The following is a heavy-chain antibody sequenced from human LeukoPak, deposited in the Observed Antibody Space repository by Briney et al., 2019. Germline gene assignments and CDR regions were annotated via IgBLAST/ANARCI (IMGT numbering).Heavy chain of an antibody. V-gene: IGHV1-2*02. Sequence: GASVKVSCKASGYTFTGYYMHWVRQAAGQGLEGMGWINPNSGDTNYVQKLQGRVTMTRDTYISTAYMELSRLRSGDTAGYYCARDGVTEAFDICGEGTMGTVSS. CDR2: INPNSGDT. D-gene: IGHD2-21*02. J-gene: IGHJ3*02. CDR1: GYTFTGYY. CDR3: ARDGVTEAFDI.